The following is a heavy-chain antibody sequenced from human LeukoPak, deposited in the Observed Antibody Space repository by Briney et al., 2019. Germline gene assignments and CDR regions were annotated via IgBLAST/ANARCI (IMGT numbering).Heavy chain of an antibody. V-gene: IGHV3-30-3*01. Sequence: PGGSLRLSCAASGFTFSSYAMHWVRQGPRKGLGWVAVISYDGSNKYYADSVKGRFTISRDNSKHTLYLQMNSLRAEDTAVYYCARDHSGYDSPDYWGQGTLVTVSS. D-gene: IGHD5-12*01. J-gene: IGHJ4*02. CDR1: GFTFSSYA. CDR2: ISYDGSNK. CDR3: ARDHSGYDSPDY.